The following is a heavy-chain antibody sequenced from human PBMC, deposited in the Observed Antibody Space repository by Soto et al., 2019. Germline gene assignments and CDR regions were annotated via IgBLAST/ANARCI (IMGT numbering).Heavy chain of an antibody. CDR3: ASTDPLREGDY. CDR1: GGSISSGDYY. Sequence: SETLSLTCTVSGGSISSGDYYWSWIRQPPGKGLEWIGYIYYSGSTYYNPSLKSRVTISVDTSKNQFSLKLSSVTAANTAVYYCASTDPLREGDYWGQGTLVTVSS. CDR2: IYYSGST. J-gene: IGHJ4*02. V-gene: IGHV4-30-4*01. D-gene: IGHD1-26*01.